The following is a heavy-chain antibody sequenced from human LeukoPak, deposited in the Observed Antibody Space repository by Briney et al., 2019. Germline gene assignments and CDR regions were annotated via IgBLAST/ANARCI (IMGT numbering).Heavy chain of an antibody. CDR2: TSGSDGST. D-gene: IGHD2-21*02. Sequence: RWSLRHSCPAPALTYSSYAMSWDRHAPRNGLDWGSATSGSDGSTYYADSVKGRFTISRDNSTNTLYLQMNSLRAEDTAVYYCAKAAAIRAYYSGMDVWGQGTTVTVSS. J-gene: IGHJ6*02. V-gene: IGHV3-23*01. CDR3: AKAAAIRAYYSGMDV. CDR1: ALTYSSYA.